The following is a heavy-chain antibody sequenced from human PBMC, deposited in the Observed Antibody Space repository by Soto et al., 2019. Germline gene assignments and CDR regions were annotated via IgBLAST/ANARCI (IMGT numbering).Heavy chain of an antibody. D-gene: IGHD3-16*01. Sequence: QVQLQESGPGLVKPSETLSLTCTVSGGSISSYYWSWIRQPPGKGLEWIGYIYYSGSTNYNPSLKRRVNISVDTSKNQFSRKLSSVTAADTAVYYCARRWVGTFDYWGQGTLVTVSS. V-gene: IGHV4-59*01. J-gene: IGHJ4*02. CDR3: ARRWVGTFDY. CDR1: GGSISSYY. CDR2: IYYSGST.